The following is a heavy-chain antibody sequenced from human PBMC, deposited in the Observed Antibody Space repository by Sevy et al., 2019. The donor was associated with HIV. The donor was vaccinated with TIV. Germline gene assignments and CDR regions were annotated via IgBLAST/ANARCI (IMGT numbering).Heavy chain of an antibody. CDR2: IWYDGSNK. CDR3: ARDPGARYAQQLVPYYFDY. Sequence: GGSLRLSCAASGFTFSSYGMHWVRQAPGKGLEWLAVIWYDGSNKYYADSLKGRFTISRDNSKNTLYLQMNSLRAEDTAVYYCARDPGARYAQQLVPYYFDYWGQGTLVTVSS. J-gene: IGHJ4*02. CDR1: GFTFSSYG. V-gene: IGHV3-33*01. D-gene: IGHD6-13*01.